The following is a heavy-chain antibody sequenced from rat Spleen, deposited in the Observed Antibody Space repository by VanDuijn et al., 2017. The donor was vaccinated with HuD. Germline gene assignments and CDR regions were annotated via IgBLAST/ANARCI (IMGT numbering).Heavy chain of an antibody. D-gene: IGHD1-9*01. J-gene: IGHJ2*01. Sequence: EVQLVESDGGLVQPGRSLKLSCAASGFTLSDHYMAWVRQAPTKGLEWVATISYDGSSTYYRDSVKGRFTISRDNAKSTLYLQMDSLRSEDTATYYCARQLYYGYTPFDYRGQGVMVTVSS. CDR1: GFTLSDHY. CDR2: ISYDGSST. V-gene: IGHV5-7*01. CDR3: ARQLYYGYTPFDY.